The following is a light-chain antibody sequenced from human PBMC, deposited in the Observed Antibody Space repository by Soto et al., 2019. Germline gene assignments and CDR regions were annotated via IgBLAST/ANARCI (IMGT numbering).Light chain of an antibody. CDR3: QQRSSWPSLT. V-gene: IGKV3-11*01. CDR1: QSVSSY. J-gene: IGKJ4*01. CDR2: DAS. Sequence: EIVLTQSPGTLSLSTGERATLSCRASQSVSSYLAWYQQKPGQAPRLLVYDASSRATGIPARFSGSGSGTDFTLTISGLEPEDFAVYYGQQRSSWPSLTFGGGTKVDIK.